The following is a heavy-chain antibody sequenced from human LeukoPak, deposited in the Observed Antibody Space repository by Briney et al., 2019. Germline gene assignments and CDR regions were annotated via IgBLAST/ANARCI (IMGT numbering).Heavy chain of an antibody. CDR1: GASFSGYY. V-gene: IGHV4-34*01. CDR2: INHSGST. Sequence: PSETLSLTCAVSGASFSGYYWSWIRQPPGKGLEWIGEINHSGSTNYNPSLKSRITISVDTSKNQFSLKLKSVTAADTAVYFCAGGRGGSSWKIYFQHWGQGTLVTVSS. D-gene: IGHD6-13*01. J-gene: IGHJ1*01. CDR3: AGGRGGSSWKIYFQH.